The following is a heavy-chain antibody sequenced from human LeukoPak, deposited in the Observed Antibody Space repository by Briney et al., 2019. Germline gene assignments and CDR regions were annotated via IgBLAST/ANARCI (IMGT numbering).Heavy chain of an antibody. J-gene: IGHJ4*02. CDR1: GFTFSSYG. D-gene: IGHD6-19*01. CDR2: IWYDGSNK. CDR3: AKLKQWQPQRYFFEY. V-gene: IGHV3-33*06. Sequence: GRSLRLSCAASGFTFSSYGMHWVRQAPGKGLEWVAVIWYDGSNKYYADSVQGRFTISRDNSKNTLYLQMNSLRAEDTAVYYCAKLKQWQPQRYFFEYWGQGALVTVAS.